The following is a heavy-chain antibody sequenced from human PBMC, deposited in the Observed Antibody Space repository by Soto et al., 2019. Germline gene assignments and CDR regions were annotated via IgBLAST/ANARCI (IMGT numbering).Heavy chain of an antibody. D-gene: IGHD5-18*01. J-gene: IGHJ3*02. CDR1: GFTFSSYS. V-gene: IGHV3-48*01. CDR2: ISSSSSTI. Sequence: EVQLVESGGGLVQPGGSLRLSCAASGFTFSSYSMNWVRQAPGKGLEWVSYISSSSSTIYYADSVKGRFTISRDNAKNSLYLQMNSLRAEDTAVYYCARNKNPYVDTAMVTLFSAFDIWGQGTMVTVSS. CDR3: ARNKNPYVDTAMVTLFSAFDI.